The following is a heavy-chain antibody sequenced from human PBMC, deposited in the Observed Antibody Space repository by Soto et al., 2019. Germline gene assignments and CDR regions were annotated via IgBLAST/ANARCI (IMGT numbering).Heavy chain of an antibody. Sequence: EMQLLESGGRLVPPGGSLRLSCAASGFNFRSYAMNWVRQVPGKGLDWVSGISGRGHMTLYADSVKGRFTNPRSNCKTTHLLQMKSLRAEDPAIYSCEKDVGFSGYEFDWKFDLWGRGTLVTVSS. J-gene: IGHJ2*01. CDR3: EKDVGFSGYEFDWKFDL. CDR2: ISGRGHMT. CDR1: GFNFRSYA. V-gene: IGHV3-23*01. D-gene: IGHD5-12*01.